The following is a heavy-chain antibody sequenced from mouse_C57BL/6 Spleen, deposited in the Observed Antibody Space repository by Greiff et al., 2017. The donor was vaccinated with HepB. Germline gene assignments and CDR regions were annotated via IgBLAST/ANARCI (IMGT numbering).Heavy chain of an antibody. V-gene: IGHV1-18*01. CDR2: INPNNGGT. Sequence: VQLKESGPELVKPGASVKIPCKASGYKFTDYNMDWVKQSHGKSLEWIGDINPNNGGTIYNQKFKGKATLTVDKSSSTAYMELRSLTSEDTAVYYCATGRKCAYWGQGTLVTVSA. D-gene: IGHD1-3*01. J-gene: IGHJ3*01. CDR1: GYKFTDYN. CDR3: ATGRKCAY.